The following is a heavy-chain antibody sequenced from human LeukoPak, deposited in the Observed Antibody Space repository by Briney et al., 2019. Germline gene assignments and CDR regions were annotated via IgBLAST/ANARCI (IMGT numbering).Heavy chain of an antibody. CDR1: GLTLSSYA. Sequence: GGSLRLSCAASGLTLSSYAMSWVRQAPGKGLEWVSGISGSGGRTHYADSVKGRFTISRDKSKNTLYLQMNSLRAEDTAVYYCANQSPHYYWGQGTLVTVSS. CDR3: ANQSPHYY. CDR2: ISGSGGRT. V-gene: IGHV3-23*01. J-gene: IGHJ4*02.